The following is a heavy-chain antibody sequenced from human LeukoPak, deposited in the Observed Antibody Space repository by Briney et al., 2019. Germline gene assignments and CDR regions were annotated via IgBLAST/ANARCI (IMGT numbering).Heavy chain of an antibody. V-gene: IGHV3-7*01. J-gene: IGHJ3*02. Sequence: PGGSLRLSCAASGFTFTTYWMSWVRQPPGKGLEWVANIKQDGSEKYYVDSVKGRFTISRDNAKNSLYLQMNSLRAEDTAVYYCARDRGQRIMITFGGVISAFDIWGQGTMVTVSS. D-gene: IGHD3-16*01. CDR3: ARDRGQRIMITFGGVISAFDI. CDR2: IKQDGSEK. CDR1: GFTFTTYW.